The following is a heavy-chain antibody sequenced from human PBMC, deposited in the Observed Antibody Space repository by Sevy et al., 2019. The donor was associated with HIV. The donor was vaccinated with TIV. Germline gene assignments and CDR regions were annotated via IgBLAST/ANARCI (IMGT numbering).Heavy chain of an antibody. V-gene: IGHV3-30*04. J-gene: IGHJ3*02. CDR3: ARRGDCCDDAFDI. D-gene: IGHD2-21*02. CDR2: ISYDGSNK. Sequence: RGCLRLSCAASGFTFSSYAMHWVRQAPGKGLERVAVISYDGSNKYYADSVKGRFTISRDNSKNTLYLQMNSLRAEDTAVYYSARRGDCCDDAFDIWGQGTMVIVSS. CDR1: GFTFSSYA.